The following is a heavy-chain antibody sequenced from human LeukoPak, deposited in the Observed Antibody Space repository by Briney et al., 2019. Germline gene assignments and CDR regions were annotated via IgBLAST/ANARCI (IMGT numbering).Heavy chain of an antibody. Sequence: PSETLSLTCNVSGGSISSGDYYWSWIRQPPGKGLEWIGYIYYSGSTYYNPSLKSRVTISVDTSKNQFSLKLSSVTAADTAVYYCARGRDPEGTAMVTDGALDIWGQGTMVALSS. V-gene: IGHV4-30-4*08. CDR3: ARGRDPEGTAMVTDGALDI. D-gene: IGHD5-18*01. CDR1: GGSISSGDYY. CDR2: IYYSGST. J-gene: IGHJ3*02.